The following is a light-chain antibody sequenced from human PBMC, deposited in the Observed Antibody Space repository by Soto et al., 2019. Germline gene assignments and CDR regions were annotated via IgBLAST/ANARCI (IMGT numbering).Light chain of an antibody. CDR1: SVDVGDYNS. V-gene: IGLV2-14*03. J-gene: IGLJ1*01. CDR3: SSYSHSPPSYV. Sequence: QSVLTQPASVSGSPGQSITISCTGSSVDVGDYNSVSWYQQHPGKAPKVMIYHVTIRASGVSNRFSGSKSGNTASLTISGLQAEDDADYYCSSYSHSPPSYVFGTGTKVTVL. CDR2: HVT.